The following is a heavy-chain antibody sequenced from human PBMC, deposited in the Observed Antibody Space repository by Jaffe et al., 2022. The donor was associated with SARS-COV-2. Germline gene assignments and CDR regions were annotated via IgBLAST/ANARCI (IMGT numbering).Heavy chain of an antibody. CDR2: IYYGGTT. J-gene: IGHJ6*03. CDR3: ARGALSTYYYYMDV. D-gene: IGHD3-16*02. V-gene: IGHV4-39*01. Sequence: QLQLQESGPGLVKPSETLSLTCTVSGGSISGSDYYWGWIRQPPGKGLQWIGNIYYGGTTYYNPSLRGRVTVSVDTSRNQFSLRLYSVTAADTAVYYCARGALSTYYYYMDVWGKGTTVTVSS. CDR1: GGSISGSDYY.